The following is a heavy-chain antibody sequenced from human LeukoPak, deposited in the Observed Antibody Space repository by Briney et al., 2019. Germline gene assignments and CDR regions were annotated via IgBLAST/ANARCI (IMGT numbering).Heavy chain of an antibody. Sequence: GGSLRLSCAASGFTFSSYWMSWVRQAPGKGLEWVANIKQDGSEKNYVDSVKGRFTISRDNAKNSLYLQMNSLRAEDTAVYYCARGRGYYTDWGYYYMDVWGKGTTVTVSS. CDR3: ARGRGYYTDWGYYYMDV. D-gene: IGHD3-3*01. CDR1: GFTFSSYW. J-gene: IGHJ6*03. CDR2: IKQDGSEK. V-gene: IGHV3-7*01.